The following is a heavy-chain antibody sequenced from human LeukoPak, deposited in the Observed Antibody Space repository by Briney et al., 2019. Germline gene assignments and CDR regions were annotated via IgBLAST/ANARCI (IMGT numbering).Heavy chain of an antibody. CDR1: GFTFSSYE. Sequence: PGGSLRLSCAASGFTFSSYEMNWVRQAPGKGLVWVSRINSDGSNTKYADSVKGRFTISRDNAKNTLYLQMNSLRGEDTAVYYCARDGGGSYLPFDYWGQGTLVTVSS. J-gene: IGHJ4*02. V-gene: IGHV3-74*01. D-gene: IGHD1-26*01. CDR2: INSDGSNT. CDR3: ARDGGGSYLPFDY.